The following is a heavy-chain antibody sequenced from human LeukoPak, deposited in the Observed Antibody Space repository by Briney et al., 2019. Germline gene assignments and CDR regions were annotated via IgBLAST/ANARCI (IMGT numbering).Heavy chain of an antibody. CDR1: GYTFTGYY. CDR3: ARGAWIQGPHDY. V-gene: IGHV1-2*02. CDR2: IIPNSGGT. J-gene: IGHJ4*02. D-gene: IGHD5-18*01. Sequence: ASVKVSCKASGYTFTGYYMHWVRQAHGQGLEWMGWIIPNSGGTNYAQKFQGRVTMTRDTSISTAYMELSRLRSDDTAVYYCARGAWIQGPHDYWGQGTLVTVSS.